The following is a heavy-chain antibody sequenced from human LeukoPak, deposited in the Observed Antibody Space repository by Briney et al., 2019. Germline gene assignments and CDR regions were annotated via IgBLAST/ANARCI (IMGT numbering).Heavy chain of an antibody. Sequence: GGSLRLSCAASGFTFSSYAMSWVRQAPGKGLEWVSTISGSDGGTYYADSVKGRFTISRDNSKNTLYLQMNSLRAEDTAVYYCAKDPFSSSARALNWFDPWGQGTLVTVSS. CDR1: GFTFSSYA. V-gene: IGHV3-23*01. CDR3: AKDPFSSSARALNWFDP. CDR2: ISGSDGGT. D-gene: IGHD6-13*01. J-gene: IGHJ5*02.